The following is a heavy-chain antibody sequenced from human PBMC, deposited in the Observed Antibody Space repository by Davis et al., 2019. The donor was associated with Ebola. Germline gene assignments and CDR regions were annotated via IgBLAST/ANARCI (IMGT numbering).Heavy chain of an antibody. V-gene: IGHV4-30-4*07. Sequence: SETLSLTCAVSGGSISSGGYSWSWIRQPPGKGLEWIGYTYYSGSTHYNPSPKGRVTISGDTSRNQFSLKLSSVTAADTAVYYCARVASYGDYFDYWGLGTLVTVSS. J-gene: IGHJ4*02. CDR3: ARVASYGDYFDY. CDR1: GGSISSGGYS. D-gene: IGHD5-18*01. CDR2: TYYSGST.